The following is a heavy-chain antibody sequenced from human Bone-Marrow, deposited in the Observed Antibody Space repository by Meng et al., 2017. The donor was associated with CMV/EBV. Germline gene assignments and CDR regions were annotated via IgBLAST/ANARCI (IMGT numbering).Heavy chain of an antibody. CDR3: AKDLNYGGKVTNYGMDV. CDR2: ITYDGAKA. J-gene: IGHJ6*02. Sequence: GESLKISCAASGFTFTTYGMHWVRQAPGKGLEWVAYITYDGAKALYADSMKGRCTMSRDNSKSTLYLEMNSLRAEDTAVYYCAKDLNYGGKVTNYGMDVWGQGTTVTVSS. V-gene: IGHV3-30*02. CDR1: GFTFTTYG. D-gene: IGHD4-23*01.